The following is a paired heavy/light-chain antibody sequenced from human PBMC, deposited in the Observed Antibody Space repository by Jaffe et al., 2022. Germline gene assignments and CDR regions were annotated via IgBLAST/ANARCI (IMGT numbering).Light chain of an antibody. J-gene: IGKJ1*01. CDR3: QQYYSTPS. CDR2: AAS. V-gene: IGKV1-39*01. CDR1: QSISTH. Sequence: IQMTQSPSSLSASVGDRVSITCRASQSISTHLNWYHQKPGKAPKLLISAASSLQSGVPLRFSGSGSGTDFTLTISSLQPEDFATYYCQQYYSTPSFGQGTKVEIK.
Heavy chain of an antibody. Sequence: EVHLVESGGDLVQPGGSLRLSCEVSGFTVDGNYMSWVRQAPGKGLDWVSALYRGGVTYYADSVKGRFTISRDNSKNTLYLQMNSLRPEDTAVYYCATQVSDSSVYDYWGQGTLVTVSS. CDR2: LYRGGVT. V-gene: IGHV3-66*02. CDR3: ATQVSDSSVYDY. CDR1: GFTVDGNY. D-gene: IGHD5-18*01. J-gene: IGHJ4*02.